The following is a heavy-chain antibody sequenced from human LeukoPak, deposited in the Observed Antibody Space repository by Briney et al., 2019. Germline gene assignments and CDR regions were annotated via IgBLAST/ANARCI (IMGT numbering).Heavy chain of an antibody. CDR3: ARNLGRDITIFGVVIPNFDY. Sequence: GASVKVSRKASGYTFTSYYMHWVRQAPGQGLEWMGIINPSGGSTSYAQKFQGRVTMTGDTSTSTVYMELSSLRSEDTAVYYCARNLGRDITIFGVVIPNFDYWGQGTLVTVSS. J-gene: IGHJ4*02. CDR1: GYTFTSYY. D-gene: IGHD3-3*01. CDR2: INPSGGST. V-gene: IGHV1-46*01.